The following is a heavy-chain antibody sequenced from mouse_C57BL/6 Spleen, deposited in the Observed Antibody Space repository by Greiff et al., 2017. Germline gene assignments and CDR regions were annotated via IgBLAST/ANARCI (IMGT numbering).Heavy chain of an antibody. D-gene: IGHD2-1*01. CDR1: GFTFSNYW. J-gene: IGHJ2*01. V-gene: IGHV6-3*01. CDR3: TLYGNYSYYFDY. CDR2: IRLKSDNYAT. Sequence: EVKLEESGGGLVQPGGSMKLSCVASGFTFSNYWMNWVRQSPEKGLEWVAQIRLKSDNYATHYAESVKGRFTISRDDSKSSVYLQMNNLRAEDTGIDYCTLYGNYSYYFDYWGQGTTLTVSS.